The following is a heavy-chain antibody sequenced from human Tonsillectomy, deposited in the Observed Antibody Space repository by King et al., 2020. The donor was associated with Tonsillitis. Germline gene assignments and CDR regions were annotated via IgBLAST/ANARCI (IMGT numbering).Heavy chain of an antibody. V-gene: IGHV1-18*01. CDR2: VSAYNGIT. CDR3: AGDRGSTLVRGVIRPLGY. J-gene: IGHJ4*02. D-gene: IGHD3-10*01. CDR1: GYTFTSYG. Sequence: VQLVESGPEVKKPGASVKVSCKASGYTFTSYGFSWVRQAPGQGLEWMGWVSAYNGITNYVQKFQGRVSMTTDASTSTAYMELRSLRSDDTAVYYCAGDRGSTLVRGVIRPLGYWGQGSLVTVSS.